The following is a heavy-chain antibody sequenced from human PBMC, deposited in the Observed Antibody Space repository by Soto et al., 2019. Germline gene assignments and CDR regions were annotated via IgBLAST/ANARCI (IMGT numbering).Heavy chain of an antibody. CDR3: AGRPRGDPYDC. CDR1: GASISSGGYY. D-gene: IGHD4-17*01. V-gene: IGHV4-31*01. J-gene: IGHJ4*02. CDR2: IFYSGNT. Sequence: QLQLQESGPGLVKPSQTLSLTCTVSGASISSGGYYWSWIRQHPGKGLEWIGYIFYSGNTYYNPSLKSPVTISADSSKNQFSLTLSSVTAADSAVYYCAGRPRGDPYDCWGQGTLVTVSS.